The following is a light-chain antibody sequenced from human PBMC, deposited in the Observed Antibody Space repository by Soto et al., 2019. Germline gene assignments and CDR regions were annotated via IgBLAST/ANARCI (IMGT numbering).Light chain of an antibody. J-gene: IGKJ1*01. Sequence: AIRMTQSPSSFSSSTGDRVTITCRASQGISSYLAWYQQKPGKASKLLIYAASTLQSGVPSRFSGSGSGTDFTLTISCLQSEDFATYYCQQYYSYPELAFGQGTKVEIK. V-gene: IGKV1-8*01. CDR3: QQYYSYPELA. CDR1: QGISSY. CDR2: AAS.